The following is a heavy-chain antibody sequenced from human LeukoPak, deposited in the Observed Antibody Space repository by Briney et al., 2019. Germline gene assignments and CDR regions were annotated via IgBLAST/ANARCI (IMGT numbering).Heavy chain of an antibody. Sequence: SETLSLTCTVSGGSISSSSYYWGWIRQPPGKGLEWIGSIYYSGSTYYNPSLKSRVTISVDTSKNQFSLKLSSVTASDTAVYYCARTLCSSTSCYNLFDPWGQGTLVTVSS. J-gene: IGHJ5*02. CDR2: IYYSGST. V-gene: IGHV4-39*01. CDR3: ARTLCSSTSCYNLFDP. CDR1: GGSISSSSYY. D-gene: IGHD2-2*02.